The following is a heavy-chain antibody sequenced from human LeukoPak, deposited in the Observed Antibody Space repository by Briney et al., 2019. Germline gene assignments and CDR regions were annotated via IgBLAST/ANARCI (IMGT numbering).Heavy chain of an antibody. D-gene: IGHD3-10*01. J-gene: IGHJ4*02. Sequence: GGSLRLSCAASGFTFSSYGMHWVRQAPGKGLEWVAFIRYDGSNKYYADSVKGRFTISRDNSKNTLYLQMNSLRAEDTAVYYCAKDQDYGSGSYYADYWGQGTLVTVSS. CDR3: AKDQDYGSGSYYADY. CDR1: GFTFSSYG. V-gene: IGHV3-30*02. CDR2: IRYDGSNK.